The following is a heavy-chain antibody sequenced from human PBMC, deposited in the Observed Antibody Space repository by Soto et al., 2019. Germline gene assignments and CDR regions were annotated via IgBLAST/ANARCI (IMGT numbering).Heavy chain of an antibody. V-gene: IGHV4-31*02. CDR1: GLS. Sequence: GLSSSWIRQHPGKGLEWIGYIYYSGSTYYNPSLKSRVTISVDRSKNQFSLKLSSVTAADTAVYYCARDNGGMDVWGQGTTVTVSS. CDR3: ARDNGGMDV. J-gene: IGHJ6*02. CDR2: IYYSGST.